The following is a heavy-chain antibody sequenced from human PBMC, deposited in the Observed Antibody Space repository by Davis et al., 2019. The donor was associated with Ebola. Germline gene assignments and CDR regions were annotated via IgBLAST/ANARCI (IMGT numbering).Heavy chain of an antibody. CDR3: ARDLRVTMVRGVIIEAFGMDV. J-gene: IGHJ6*02. Sequence: SVKVSCKASGGTFSSYAISWVRQAPGQGLEWMGGIIPIFGTANYAQKFQGRVTITADESTSTAYMELRSLRSDDTAVYYCARDLRVTMVRGVIIEAFGMDVWGQGTTVTVSS. D-gene: IGHD3-10*01. V-gene: IGHV1-69*13. CDR1: GGTFSSYA. CDR2: IIPIFGTA.